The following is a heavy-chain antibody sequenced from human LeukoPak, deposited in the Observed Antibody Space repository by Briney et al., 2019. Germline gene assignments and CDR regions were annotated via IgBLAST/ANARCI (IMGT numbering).Heavy chain of an antibody. J-gene: IGHJ4*02. Sequence: SETLSLTCTVSGGSISSYYWSWIRQPPGKGLEWIGYIYYSGSTNYNPSLKSRVTISVDTSKNQFSLKLSSVTAADTAVYYCARALRITMVRGAEHFDYWGQGTLVTVSS. CDR2: IYYSGST. CDR3: ARALRITMVRGAEHFDY. CDR1: GGSISSYY. D-gene: IGHD3-10*01. V-gene: IGHV4-59*08.